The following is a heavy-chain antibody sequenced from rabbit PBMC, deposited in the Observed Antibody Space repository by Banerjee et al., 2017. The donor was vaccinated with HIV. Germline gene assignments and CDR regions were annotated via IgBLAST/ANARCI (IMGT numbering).Heavy chain of an antibody. J-gene: IGHJ4*01. D-gene: IGHD6-1*01. V-gene: IGHV1S43*01. CDR3: ARGYAGYAGYGYGFNL. Sequence: GKGLEWIACIYTGSGSALYVSWAKGRFTISRSTSLNTVDLKMTSLTAADTATYFCARGYAGYAGYGYGFNLWGPGTLVTVS. CDR2: IYTGSGSA.